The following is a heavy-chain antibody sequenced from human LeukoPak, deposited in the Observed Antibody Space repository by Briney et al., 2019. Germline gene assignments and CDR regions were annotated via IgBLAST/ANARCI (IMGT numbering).Heavy chain of an antibody. D-gene: IGHD3-10*01. CDR3: ARATASGSGRAHDH. CDR1: GESMIGHY. V-gene: IGHV4-34*01. Sequence: SETLSLTCAVYGESMIGHYWTWIRQPPGKRLEWIGEIHHSGGTNSNPSLKNRLTMSIDISKNQFSLKLKSVTAADTAVYYCARATASGSGRAHDHWAQGNLVPVSS. CDR2: IHHSGGT. J-gene: IGHJ4*02.